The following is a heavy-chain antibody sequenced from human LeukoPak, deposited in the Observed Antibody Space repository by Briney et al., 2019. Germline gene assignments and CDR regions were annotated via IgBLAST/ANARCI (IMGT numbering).Heavy chain of an antibody. CDR1: GYSISSGYY. J-gene: IGHJ4*02. CDR3: ARNLIPEQLVLNF. D-gene: IGHD6-13*01. CDR2: IYHSGST. Sequence: SETLSLTCTVSGYSISSGYYWGWIRQPPGKGLEWIGSIYHSGSTYYNPSLKSRVTMSVDTSKNQFSLNLRSVTPEDTAVYYCARNLIPEQLVLNFWGQGTLVTVSS. V-gene: IGHV4-38-2*02.